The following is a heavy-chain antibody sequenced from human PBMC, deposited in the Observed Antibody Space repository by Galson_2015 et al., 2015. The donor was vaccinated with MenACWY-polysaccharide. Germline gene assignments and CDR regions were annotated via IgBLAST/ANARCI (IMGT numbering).Heavy chain of an antibody. CDR2: ISYNGNNI. CDR3: ARSYCDRTTCYGMDV. V-gene: IGHV3-30-3*01. J-gene: IGHJ6*02. D-gene: IGHD2-21*01. Sequence: GLEWVAVISYNGNNIYYADSEEGRFTISRDNFKSTLYLQMNSLRPEDAGVYYCARSYCDRTTCYGMDVWGQGTMVTVSS.